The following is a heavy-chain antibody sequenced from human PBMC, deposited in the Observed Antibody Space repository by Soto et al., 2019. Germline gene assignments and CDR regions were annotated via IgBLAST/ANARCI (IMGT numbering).Heavy chain of an antibody. CDR2: IYYSGST. CDR3: ASGLYDILTGDREKLPFDY. V-gene: IGHV4-59*01. Sequence: PSETLSLTCTVSGGSISSYYWSWIRQPPGKGLEWIGYIYYSGSTNYNPSLKSRVTISVDTSKTQFSLKLSSVTAADTAVYYCASGLYDILTGDREKLPFDYWGQGTLVTVSS. CDR1: GGSISSYY. J-gene: IGHJ4*02. D-gene: IGHD3-9*01.